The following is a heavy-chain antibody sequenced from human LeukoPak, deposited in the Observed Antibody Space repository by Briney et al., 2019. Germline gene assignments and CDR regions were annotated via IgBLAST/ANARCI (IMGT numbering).Heavy chain of an antibody. J-gene: IGHJ4*02. CDR1: GFTFSSYS. Sequence: GGTLRLSCAASGFTFSSYSMNWVRQAPGKGLEWVSSISSSSSYIYYADSVKGRFTISRDNSKNTLYLQMNSLRAEDTAVYYCAKHKTWADSGYMGAPRFDYWGQGTLVTVSS. CDR3: AKHKTWADSGYMGAPRFDY. CDR2: ISSSSSYI. V-gene: IGHV3-21*04. D-gene: IGHD5-12*01.